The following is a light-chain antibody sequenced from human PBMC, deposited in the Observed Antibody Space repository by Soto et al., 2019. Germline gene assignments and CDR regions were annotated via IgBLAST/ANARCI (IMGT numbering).Light chain of an antibody. Sequence: QSALTQPASVSGSPGQSITISCTGTSSDVGGYTYVSWYQRYPGKAPQLIIYEVTNRPSGVSNRFSGSKTGNTASLTISGLQAEVEADYYCFSHRGGDSHVFGTGTKLTVL. CDR3: FSHRGGDSHV. CDR2: EVT. CDR1: SSDVGGYTY. J-gene: IGLJ1*01. V-gene: IGLV2-14*01.